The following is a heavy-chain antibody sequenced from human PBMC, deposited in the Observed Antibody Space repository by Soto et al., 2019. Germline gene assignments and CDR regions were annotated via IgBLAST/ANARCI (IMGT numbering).Heavy chain of an antibody. D-gene: IGHD6-19*01. V-gene: IGHV1-2*02. CDR3: ASSPRGSGWYPPDY. CDR2: INPNSGGT. Sequence: GASVKVSCKASGYTFTGCYMHWVRQAPGQGLECMGWINPNSGGTNYAQKFQGRVTMTRDTSISTAYMELSRLRSDDTAVYYCASSPRGSGWYPPDYWGQGTLVTVSS. J-gene: IGHJ4*02. CDR1: GYTFTGCY.